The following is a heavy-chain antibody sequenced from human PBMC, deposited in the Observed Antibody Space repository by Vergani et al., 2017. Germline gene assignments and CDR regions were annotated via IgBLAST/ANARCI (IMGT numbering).Heavy chain of an antibody. D-gene: IGHD2-15*01. CDR2: IVVGSGNT. CDR3: ARDTPYCSGGSCYSAYYFDY. CDR1: GFTFTSSA. Sequence: QMQLVQSGPEVKKPGTSVKVSCKASGFTFTSSAVQWVRQARGQRLEWIGWIVVGSGNTNYAQKFQGRVTMTRDTATSTVYMELSSLRSEDTAVYYCARDTPYCSGGSCYSAYYFDYWGQGTLVTVSS. J-gene: IGHJ4*02. V-gene: IGHV1-58*01.